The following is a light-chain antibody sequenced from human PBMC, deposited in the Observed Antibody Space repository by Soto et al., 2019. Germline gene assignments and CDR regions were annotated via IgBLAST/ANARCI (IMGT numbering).Light chain of an antibody. CDR1: HSVSCSY. Sequence: MVVAVTPETLSLSPGARAPLSFSFIHSVSCSYLAWYLQKPGQAPQLLIYVASSRATGIPDRFSGSGSGTDFTLTISRLEAEDVAVYYCLQDGISPHTFG. CDR2: VAS. CDR3: LQDGISPHT. V-gene: IGKV3-20*01. J-gene: IGKJ2*01.